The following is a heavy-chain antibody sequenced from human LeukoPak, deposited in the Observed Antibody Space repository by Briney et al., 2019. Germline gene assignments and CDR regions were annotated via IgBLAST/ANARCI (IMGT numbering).Heavy chain of an antibody. J-gene: IGHJ3*02. CDR3: ARRITIFGVVILPDAFDI. D-gene: IGHD3-3*01. CDR2: INHSGST. V-gene: IGHV4-34*01. CDR1: GGSFSGYY. Sequence: SETLSLTCAVYGGSFSGYYWSWIRQPPGKGLEWIGEINHSGSTNYNPSLKSRVTISVDTSKNQFSLKLSSVTASDTAVYYCARRITIFGVVILPDAFDIWGQGTMVTVSS.